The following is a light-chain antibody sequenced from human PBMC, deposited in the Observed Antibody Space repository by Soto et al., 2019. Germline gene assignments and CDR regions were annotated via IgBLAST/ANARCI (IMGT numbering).Light chain of an antibody. Sequence: EIVMTQSPATLSVSPGERATLSCRASQSVSSNLAWYQQKPGQAPRLLIYCASTRATGIPPRFSGSGSGTEVSLLISSLVSADFAVYYCQQYKNWPLYTFGQGTKLEIK. J-gene: IGKJ2*01. CDR3: QQYKNWPLYT. CDR2: CAS. CDR1: QSVSSN. V-gene: IGKV3D-15*01.